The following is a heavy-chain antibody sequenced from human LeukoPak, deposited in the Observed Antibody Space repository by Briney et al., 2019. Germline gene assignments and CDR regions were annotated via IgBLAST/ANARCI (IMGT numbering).Heavy chain of an antibody. V-gene: IGHV4-59*08. J-gene: IGHJ5*02. CDR3: ARQNPAAEGQGLDT. D-gene: IGHD6-13*01. CDR2: IYHTGTT. CDR1: GGXIGNFY. Sequence: SETLSLTCTVSGGXIGNFYCSWIRQPPGKGLDWIGYIYHTGTTSYNPSLKSRVTISVDTSRNQFSLKLASVTAADTAVYYCARQNPAAEGQGLDTWGQGALVTVSS.